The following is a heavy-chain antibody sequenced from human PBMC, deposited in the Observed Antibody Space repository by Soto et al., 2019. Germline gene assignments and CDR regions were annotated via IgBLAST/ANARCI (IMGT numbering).Heavy chain of an antibody. Sequence: GGSLRLSCAASGFTFSSYGMYWVRQAPGKGLEWVAVISYDGSNKYYADSVKGRFTISRDNSKNTLYLQMNSLRAEDTAVYYCAKDLHAIGMDVWGQGTTVTVSS. J-gene: IGHJ6*02. D-gene: IGHD2-21*01. CDR1: GFTFSSYG. V-gene: IGHV3-30*18. CDR3: AKDLHAIGMDV. CDR2: ISYDGSNK.